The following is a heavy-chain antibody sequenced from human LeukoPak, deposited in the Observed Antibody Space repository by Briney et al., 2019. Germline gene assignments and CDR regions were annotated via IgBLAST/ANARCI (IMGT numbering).Heavy chain of an antibody. V-gene: IGHV1-69*13. CDR1: GGTFSSYA. D-gene: IGHD2-2*01. CDR2: IIPIFGTA. Sequence: SVKVSCKAPGGTFSSYAISWVRQAPGQGLEWMGGIIPIFGTANYAQKFQGRVTITADESTSTAYMELSSLRSEDTAVYYCARGGEGYCSSTSCYPIQFDYWGQGTLVTVSS. J-gene: IGHJ4*02. CDR3: ARGGEGYCSSTSCYPIQFDY.